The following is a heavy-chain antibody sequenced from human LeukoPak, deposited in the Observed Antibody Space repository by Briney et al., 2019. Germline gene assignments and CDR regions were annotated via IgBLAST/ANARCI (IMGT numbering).Heavy chain of an antibody. CDR1: GYTLTELS. CDR2: FDPEDGET. Sequence: ASVKVSCKVSGYTLTELSMHWVRQAPGKGLEWMGGFDPEDGETIYAQKFQGRVTMTEDTSTDTAYMELSSLRSEDTAVYYCATGLFQPRYCSSTSCLYWGQGTLVTVSS. D-gene: IGHD2-2*01. CDR3: ATGLFQPRYCSSTSCLY. V-gene: IGHV1-24*01. J-gene: IGHJ4*02.